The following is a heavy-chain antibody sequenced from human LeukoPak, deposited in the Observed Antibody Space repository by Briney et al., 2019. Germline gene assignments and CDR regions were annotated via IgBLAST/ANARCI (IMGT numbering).Heavy chain of an antibody. CDR1: GFTFTTYY. J-gene: IGHJ4*01. V-gene: IGHV3-7*03. CDR3: ARQLGYCAAGTCYFDS. Sequence: GGSLRLSCAASGFTFTTYYMSWVRQAPGKGLEWVANINQDGSGKYYVDFVKGRFTISRDNAKNSLFLHMSSLRGEDTAMYYCARQLGYCAAGTCYFDSWGHGTQVTVSS. CDR2: INQDGSGK. D-gene: IGHD2-8*02.